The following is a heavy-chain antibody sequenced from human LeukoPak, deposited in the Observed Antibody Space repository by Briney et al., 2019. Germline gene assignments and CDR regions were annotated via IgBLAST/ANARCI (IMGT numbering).Heavy chain of an antibody. Sequence: GGSLRLSCGAPGFILSRYWMAWVRQAPGKGLEWVAHIKEDGSEEYYVDSVKGRFTISRDNAKNSLYLQMNSLRAEDTAVYYCATVGLNYGLVYWGQGTLVTVSS. CDR3: ATVGLNYGLVY. V-gene: IGHV3-7*01. D-gene: IGHD3-10*01. CDR1: GFILSRYW. CDR2: IKEDGSEE. J-gene: IGHJ4*02.